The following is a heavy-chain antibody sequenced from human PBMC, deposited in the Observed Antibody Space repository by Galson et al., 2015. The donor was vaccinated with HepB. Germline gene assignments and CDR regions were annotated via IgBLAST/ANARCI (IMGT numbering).Heavy chain of an antibody. D-gene: IGHD6-19*01. CDR2: ISYDGSNK. CDR3: AKGLDSSGATDY. J-gene: IGHJ4*02. CDR1: GFTFSSYG. Sequence: SLRLSCAASGFTFSSYGMHWVRQAPGKGLEWVAVISYDGSNKYYADSVKGRFTISRDNSKNTLYLQMNSLRAEDTAVYYCAKGLDSSGATDYWGQGTLVTVSS. V-gene: IGHV3-30*18.